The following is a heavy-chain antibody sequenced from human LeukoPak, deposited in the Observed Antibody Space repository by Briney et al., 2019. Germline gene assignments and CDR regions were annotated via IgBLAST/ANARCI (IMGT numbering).Heavy chain of an antibody. Sequence: SETLSLTCAVYGGSFSGYYWSWIRQPPGKGLEWIGEINHSGSTNYNPSLKSRVTISVDTSKNQFSLKLSSVTAADTAVYYCARYDSSSWYFGIWGQGTMVTVSS. CDR1: GGSFSGYY. J-gene: IGHJ3*02. D-gene: IGHD6-13*01. CDR3: ARYDSSSWYFGI. V-gene: IGHV4-34*01. CDR2: INHSGST.